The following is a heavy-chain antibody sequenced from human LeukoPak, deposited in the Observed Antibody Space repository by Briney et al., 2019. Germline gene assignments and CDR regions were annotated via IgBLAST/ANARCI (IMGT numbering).Heavy chain of an antibody. CDR3: AKDPPYLLGDGYNDWFDP. CDR1: GFTVSSNY. V-gene: IGHV3-53*01. CDR2: IYSGGST. Sequence: PGGSLRLSCAASGFTVSSNYMSWVRQAPGKGLEWVSVIYSGGSTYYADSVKGRFTISRDNSKNTLYLQMNSLRAEDTAVYYCAKDPPYLLGDGYNDWFDPWGQGTLVTVSS. J-gene: IGHJ5*02. D-gene: IGHD5-24*01.